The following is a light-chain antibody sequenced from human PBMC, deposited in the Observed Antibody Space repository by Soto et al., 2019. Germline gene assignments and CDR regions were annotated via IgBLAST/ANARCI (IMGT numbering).Light chain of an antibody. V-gene: IGKV3-15*01. J-gene: IGKJ4*01. Sequence: VWTLSLAALSLTQEQRATLSCRASQSVSSYLAWYQQKPGQAPRLLIYGASTRATGIPARFSGSGSSTEFTLTISSLQSEDFAVYYCQQDHDWPLTFGGGTKVDIK. CDR3: QQDHDWPLT. CDR2: GAS. CDR1: QSVSSY.